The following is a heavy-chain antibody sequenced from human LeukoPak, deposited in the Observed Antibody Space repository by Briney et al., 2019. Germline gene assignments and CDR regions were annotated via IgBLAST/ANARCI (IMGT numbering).Heavy chain of an antibody. Sequence: PGGSLRLSCAASGFTLSSSEMNWVRQAPGKGLEWVSYISRSGSTIFYADSVKGRFTISRDNAKNSVSLQMNSLRAEDTAVYFCARPTWTNYMDVWGKGTAVTMSS. CDR2: ISRSGSTI. CDR3: ARPTWTNYMDV. CDR1: GFTLSSSE. D-gene: IGHD3/OR15-3a*01. V-gene: IGHV3-48*03. J-gene: IGHJ6*03.